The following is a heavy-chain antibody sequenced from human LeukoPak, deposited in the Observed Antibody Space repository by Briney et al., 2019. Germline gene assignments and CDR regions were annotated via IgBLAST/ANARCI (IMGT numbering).Heavy chain of an antibody. CDR3: ARVQRGVRSPTDY. CDR1: GFTFSSYA. D-gene: IGHD4-17*01. V-gene: IGHV3-23*01. CDR2: ISGSGGTT. J-gene: IGHJ4*02. Sequence: TGGSLRLSCAASGFTFSSYAMSCVRQAPGRGLEWVSTISGSGGTTYYADSVKGRSTISRDNSKSTLYLQMNSLRAEDTAVYYCARVQRGVRSPTDYWGQGTLVTVSS.